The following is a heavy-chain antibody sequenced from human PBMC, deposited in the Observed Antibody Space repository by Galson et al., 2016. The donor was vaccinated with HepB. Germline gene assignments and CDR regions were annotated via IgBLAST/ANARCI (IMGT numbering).Heavy chain of an antibody. CDR3: AKGQRGIPAAINWYDS. J-gene: IGHJ5*01. Sequence: TLFLTCTVPGGSVHSGGYFWNCIRQHPEKGLEWTGYIYYSGSTRYNQSLKRRVSILIDISKNDFPLKLHSVTAADTAVYYCAKGQRGIPAAINWYDSWGRGTLVTVSS. V-gene: IGHV4-31*03. CDR2: IYYSGST. D-gene: IGHD2-2*01. CDR1: GGSVHSGGYF.